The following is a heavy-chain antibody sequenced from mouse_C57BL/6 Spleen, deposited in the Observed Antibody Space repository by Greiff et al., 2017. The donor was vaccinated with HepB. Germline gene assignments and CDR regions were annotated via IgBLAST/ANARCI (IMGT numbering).Heavy chain of an antibody. CDR3: ARTGYYGSSYWYLDV. CDR2: IHPNSGST. V-gene: IGHV1-64*01. D-gene: IGHD1-1*01. Sequence: QVQLQQPGAELVKPGASVKLSCKASGYTFTSYWMHWVKQRPGQGLEWIGMIHPNSGSTNYNEKFKSKGTLTVDKSSRPAYMQLSSLTSEDSAVYDWARTGYYGSSYWYLDVWGRGTTVTVSS. CDR1: GYTFTSYW. J-gene: IGHJ1*03.